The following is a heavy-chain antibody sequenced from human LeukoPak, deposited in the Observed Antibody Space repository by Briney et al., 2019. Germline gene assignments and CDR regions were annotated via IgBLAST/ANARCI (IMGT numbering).Heavy chain of an antibody. Sequence: ASVKVSCKASGYTFSTYPMNWVRQAPGQGLEWMGWINTNTGSPTYAQGLTGRFVFSLDTSVSTAYLQISSLKAEDTAVYYCARDSGDYVFDYWGQGTLVTVSS. CDR2: INTNTGSP. D-gene: IGHD4-17*01. J-gene: IGHJ4*02. CDR3: ARDSGDYVFDY. V-gene: IGHV7-4-1*02. CDR1: GYTFSTYP.